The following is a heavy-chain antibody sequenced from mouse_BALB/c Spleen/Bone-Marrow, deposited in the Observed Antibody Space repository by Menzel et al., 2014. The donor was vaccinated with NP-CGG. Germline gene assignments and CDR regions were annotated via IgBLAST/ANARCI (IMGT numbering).Heavy chain of an antibody. J-gene: IGHJ4*01. CDR1: GYTFTSYV. V-gene: IGHV1-14*01. Sequence: VQLKQSGPELVKPGASVKMSCKASGYTFTSYVMHWVKQKPGQGLEWIGYINPYNDGSKYNEKFKGKATLNSDKSSSTAYMEHRSLTSEDSAVYYCARSDYRYGMDYRGQGTSVTVSS. CDR2: INPYNDGS. D-gene: IGHD2-14*01. CDR3: ARSDYRYGMDY.